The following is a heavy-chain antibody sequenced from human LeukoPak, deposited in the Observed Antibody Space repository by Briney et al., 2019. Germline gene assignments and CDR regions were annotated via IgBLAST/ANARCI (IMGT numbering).Heavy chain of an antibody. Sequence: SETLSLTCTVSGDSISSSIFYWAWLRQPPGRGLEWIGSILYTGRTFYSPSLKSRVTISVDTSKNQFSLRLGSVTASDTALYYCARRDVGATIDYWGQGTLVTVSS. CDR2: ILYTGRT. D-gene: IGHD1-26*01. V-gene: IGHV4-39*01. CDR1: GDSISSSIFY. CDR3: ARRDVGATIDY. J-gene: IGHJ4*02.